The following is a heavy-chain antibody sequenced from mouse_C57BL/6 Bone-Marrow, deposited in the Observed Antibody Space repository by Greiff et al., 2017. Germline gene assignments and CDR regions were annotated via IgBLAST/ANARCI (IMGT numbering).Heavy chain of an antibody. CDR3: ARSYDGYFRFDY. CDR2: INPNNGGT. Sequence: EVQRVESGPELVKPGASVKIPCKASGYTFTDYNMDWVKQSHGKSLEWIGDINPNNGGTIYNQKFKGKATLTVDKSSSTAYMELRSLTSEDTAVYYCARSYDGYFRFDYWGQGTTLTVSS. CDR1: GYTFTDYN. V-gene: IGHV1-18*01. D-gene: IGHD2-3*01. J-gene: IGHJ2*01.